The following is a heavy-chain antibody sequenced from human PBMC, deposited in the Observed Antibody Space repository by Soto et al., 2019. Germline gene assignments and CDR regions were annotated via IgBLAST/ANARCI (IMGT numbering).Heavy chain of an antibody. CDR2: IYPGDSDT. D-gene: IGHD3-22*01. CDR1: GYSFTSYW. CDR3: ARLRGETNYYDSSGGERWFDP. Sequence: PGESLKISCKGSGYSFTSYWIGWVRQMPGKGLEWMGIIYPGDSDTRYSPSFQGQVTISADKSISTAYLQWSSLKASDTAMYYRARLRGETNYYDSSGGERWFDPWGQGTLVTVSS. V-gene: IGHV5-51*01. J-gene: IGHJ5*02.